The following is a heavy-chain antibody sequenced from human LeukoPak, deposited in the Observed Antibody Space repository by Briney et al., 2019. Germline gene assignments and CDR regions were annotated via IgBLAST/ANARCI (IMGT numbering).Heavy chain of an antibody. Sequence: GGSLRLSCAASGFTFSNYAMYWVRQAPGKGLEYVSAITSSGGNTYYANSVKARFTISRDNSKNTLYLQMGSLRAEGTAVYYCARVVDSTVTPAYDYWGQGTLVTVSS. D-gene: IGHD4-17*01. J-gene: IGHJ4*02. CDR3: ARVVDSTVTPAYDY. V-gene: IGHV3-64*01. CDR2: ITSSGGNT. CDR1: GFTFSNYA.